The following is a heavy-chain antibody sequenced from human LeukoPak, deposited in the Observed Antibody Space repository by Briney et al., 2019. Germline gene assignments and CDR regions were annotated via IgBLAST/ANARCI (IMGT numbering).Heavy chain of an antibody. J-gene: IGHJ6*02. CDR2: IPNDGRNE. V-gene: IGHV3-30*02. D-gene: IGHD4-17*01. CDR1: GFSLNPFG. Sequence: GGSLRLPCAASGFSLNPFGKHWVRQAPGKGPEWGAFIPNDGRNELYVDSVKGRFTSSRDNSKHTLFLQMSSLRPEDTAVYYCAKPGYGDRSTGYYGMDVWGQGTTVSVSS. CDR3: AKPGYGDRSTGYYGMDV.